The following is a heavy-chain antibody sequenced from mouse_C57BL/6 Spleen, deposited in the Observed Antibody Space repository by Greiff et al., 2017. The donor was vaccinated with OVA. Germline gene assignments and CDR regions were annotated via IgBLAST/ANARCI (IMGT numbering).Heavy chain of an antibody. CDR2: IDPNSGGT. D-gene: IGHD2-4*01. Sequence: QVQLKQPGAELVKPGASVKLSCKASGYTFTSYWMHWVKQRPGRGLEWIGRIDPNSGGTKYNEKFKSKATLTVDKPSSTAYMQLSSLTSEDSAVYYCAREGDYDAWFAYWGQGTLVTVSA. CDR1: GYTFTSYW. V-gene: IGHV1-72*01. J-gene: IGHJ3*01. CDR3: AREGDYDAWFAY.